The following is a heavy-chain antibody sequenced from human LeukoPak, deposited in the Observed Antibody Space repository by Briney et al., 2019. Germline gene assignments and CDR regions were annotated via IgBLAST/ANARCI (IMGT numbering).Heavy chain of an antibody. V-gene: IGHV3-23*01. J-gene: IGHJ4*02. CDR3: AKDSSYYYGSTCYIDY. D-gene: IGHD3-22*01. Sequence: GGSLRLSCAASGFTSSSYAMSWVRQAPGKGLEWVSGISGGGARTYYPDSVKGRFTISRDNSKNTLYLQMNSLRAEDTAVYYCAKDSSYYYGSTCYIDYWGQGALVTVSS. CDR1: GFTSSSYA. CDR2: ISGGGART.